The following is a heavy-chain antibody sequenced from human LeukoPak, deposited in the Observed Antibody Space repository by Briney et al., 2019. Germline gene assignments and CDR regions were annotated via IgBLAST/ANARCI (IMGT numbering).Heavy chain of an antibody. D-gene: IGHD6-19*01. CDR2: ISYDGSNK. CDR1: GFTFSSYA. Sequence: GGSLRLSCAASGFTFSSYAMHWVRQAPGKGLEWVAVISYDGSNKYHADSVKGRFTISRDNSKNTLYLQMNSLRAEDTAVYYCARDVGIAVAGIFDYWGQGTLVTVSS. V-gene: IGHV3-30*04. CDR3: ARDVGIAVAGIFDY. J-gene: IGHJ4*02.